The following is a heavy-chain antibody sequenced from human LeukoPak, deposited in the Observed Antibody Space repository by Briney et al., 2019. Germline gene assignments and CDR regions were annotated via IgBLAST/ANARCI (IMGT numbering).Heavy chain of an antibody. CDR2: MSSDGNAM. J-gene: IGHJ4*02. Sequence: GGSLRLSCAASGFTFTAYLIHWVRQAPGKGLEWVAVMSSDGNAMFYADSVKGRLTISRDNSKNTLYLQMNSLRAEDTAVYYCVRESEYYFDHSASFDYWGQGTLVTVSS. V-gene: IGHV3-30-3*01. D-gene: IGHD3-22*01. CDR3: VRESEYYFDHSASFDY. CDR1: GFTFTAYL.